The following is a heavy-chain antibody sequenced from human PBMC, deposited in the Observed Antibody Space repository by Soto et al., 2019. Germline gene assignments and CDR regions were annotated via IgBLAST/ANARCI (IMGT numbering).Heavy chain of an antibody. CDR3: AKLPCSSWYGENAFDI. Sequence: EVQLLESGGGLVQPGGSLRLSCAASGFTFSSYAMSWVRQAPGKGLEWVSAISGSGGSTYYADSVKGRFTISRDNSKNTLHLQMNSLRPEDTAVYYCAKLPCSSWYGENAFDIWGQGTMVTVSS. J-gene: IGHJ3*02. CDR1: GFTFSSYA. CDR2: ISGSGGST. D-gene: IGHD6-13*01. V-gene: IGHV3-23*01.